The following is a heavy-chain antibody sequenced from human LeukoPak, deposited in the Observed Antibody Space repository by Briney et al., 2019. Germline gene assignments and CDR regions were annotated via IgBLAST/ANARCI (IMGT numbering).Heavy chain of an antibody. V-gene: IGHV3-33*01. CDR1: GFTFSSYG. J-gene: IGHJ3*02. Sequence: GGSLRLSCAASGFTFSSYGMHWARQAPGKGLEWVAVIWYDGRNKFYADSLKGRFTISRDNSKNTLYLQMNSLRAEDTAVYYCARVNRGDAFDIWGQGTLVTVSS. D-gene: IGHD3-16*02. CDR2: IWYDGRNK. CDR3: ARVNRGDAFDI.